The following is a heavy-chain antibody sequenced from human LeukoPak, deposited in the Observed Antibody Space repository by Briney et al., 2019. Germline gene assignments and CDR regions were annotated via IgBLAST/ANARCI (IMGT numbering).Heavy chain of an antibody. J-gene: IGHJ5*01. V-gene: IGHV3-74*03. CDR3: ARLRFASGSNWFDP. D-gene: IGHD3-10*01. Sequence: PGGSLRLSCVGSDYTFSAYFMAWVRQGPGKGLMWVSQMNNIGTVTKYAGSVKGRLTISRDNFKNTLYLQMNGLRSEDTGIYYCARLRFASGSNWFDPWGPGTLVTVSS. CDR2: MNNIGTVT. CDR1: DYTFSAYF.